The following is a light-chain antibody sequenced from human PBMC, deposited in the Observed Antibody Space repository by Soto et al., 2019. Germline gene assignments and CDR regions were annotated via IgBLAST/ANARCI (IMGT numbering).Light chain of an antibody. CDR1: SSDVGGYNY. CDR2: DVS. Sequence: QSALTQPRSVSGSPGQSVTISCTGTSSDVGGYNYVSWYQQHPGKAPKFMIYDVSKRPSGVPDRFYGSKSANTASLTISGLQAEDEADYYCCSYAGSYTYVFGTGTKLTVL. CDR3: CSYAGSYTYV. V-gene: IGLV2-11*01. J-gene: IGLJ1*01.